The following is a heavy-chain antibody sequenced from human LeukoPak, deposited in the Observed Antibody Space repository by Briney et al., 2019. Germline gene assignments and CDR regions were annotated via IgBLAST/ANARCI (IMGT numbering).Heavy chain of an antibody. CDR3: VIHQGRGAFHI. V-gene: IGHV3-21*01. CDR2: ICSSGTYI. D-gene: IGHD3-10*01. J-gene: IGHJ3*02. Sequence: GGSLRLSCAASGFTFSNYNMNWVRQAPGKGLEWVLSICSSGTYIYYADPVKGSLTISRDNAKNSLNLQMNSLRGEDTAVYYCVIHQGRGAFHIGGKGTMVTVSS. CDR1: GFTFSNYN.